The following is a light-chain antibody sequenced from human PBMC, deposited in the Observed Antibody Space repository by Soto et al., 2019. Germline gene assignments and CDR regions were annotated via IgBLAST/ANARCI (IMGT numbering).Light chain of an antibody. J-gene: IGKJ2*01. CDR1: QSISSW. V-gene: IGKV1-5*03. CDR3: QQYNSYSYT. Sequence: DLPLTQSPSTLSASVGDRVTITCRASQSISSWLAWYQQKPGKAPKLLIYKASSLESGVPSRFSGSGSGTEFTLTISSLQPDDFATYYCQQYNSYSYTFGQGTKVDIK. CDR2: KAS.